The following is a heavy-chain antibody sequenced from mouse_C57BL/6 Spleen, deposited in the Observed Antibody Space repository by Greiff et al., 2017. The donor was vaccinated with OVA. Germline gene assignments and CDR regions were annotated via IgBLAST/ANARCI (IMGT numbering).Heavy chain of an antibody. CDR3: ARGVARAPFDY. CDR1: GYTFTSYW. V-gene: IGHV1-69*01. J-gene: IGHJ2*01. CDR2: IDPSDSYT. D-gene: IGHD1-1*01. Sequence: QVQLQQPGAELVMPGASVKLSCKASGYTFTSYWMHWVKQRPGQGLEWIGEIDPSDSYTNYNQKFKGKSTLTVDKSSSTAYMQLSSLTSEDSAVYYCARGVARAPFDYWGQGTTLTVSS.